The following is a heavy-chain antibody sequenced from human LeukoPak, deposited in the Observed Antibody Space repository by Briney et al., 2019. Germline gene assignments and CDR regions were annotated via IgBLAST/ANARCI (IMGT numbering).Heavy chain of an antibody. V-gene: IGHV3-23*01. CDR1: GFTFSSYA. D-gene: IGHD2-15*01. CDR2: ISGSGGST. J-gene: IGHJ4*02. Sequence: GGSLRLSCAASGFTFSSYAMSWVRQAPGKGLVWVSAISGSGGSTYYADSVKGRFTISRDNSKNTLYLQMNSLRAEDTAVYYCAKETVGYCSGGSCYAPHYWGQGTLVTVSS. CDR3: AKETVGYCSGGSCYAPHY.